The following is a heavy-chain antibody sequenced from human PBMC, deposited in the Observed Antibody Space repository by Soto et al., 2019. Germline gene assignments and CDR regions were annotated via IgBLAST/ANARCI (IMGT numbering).Heavy chain of an antibody. CDR2: MSHSGGT. D-gene: IGHD1-1*01. Sequence: SETLSLTCAVYGGFVSSGNYYWSWIRQPPGKGLEWIGEMSHSGGTHFNPSLKSRVTISVDTSKNQFSLKMSSVTAADTALYYCARVERGTATTVVDAFDIWG. J-gene: IGHJ3*02. V-gene: IGHV4-61*01. CDR3: ARVERGTATTVVDAFDI. CDR1: GGFVSSGNYY.